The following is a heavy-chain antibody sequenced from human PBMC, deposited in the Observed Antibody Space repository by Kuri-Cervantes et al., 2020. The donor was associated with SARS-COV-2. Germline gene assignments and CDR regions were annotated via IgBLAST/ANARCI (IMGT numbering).Heavy chain of an antibody. CDR3: ARAYGFLRYIDYMDV. V-gene: IGHV4-39*07. J-gene: IGHJ6*03. D-gene: IGHD4-17*01. CDR1: GGSISSSSYY. Sequence: GSLRLSCTASGGSISSSSYYWGCIRQPPGKVQEWIGSIYYSGSTYYNPTLKSRVTISVDTSSKQFSLHLGSVTAADTAVYYCARAYGFLRYIDYMDVWGRGTTVTVSS. CDR2: IYYSGST.